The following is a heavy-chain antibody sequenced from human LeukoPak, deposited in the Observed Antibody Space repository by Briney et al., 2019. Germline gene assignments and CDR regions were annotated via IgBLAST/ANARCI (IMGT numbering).Heavy chain of an antibody. CDR2: ISGSGGST. V-gene: IGHV3-23*01. CDR1: GFTFSSYA. Sequence: GGSLRLSCAASGFTFSSYAMSWVRQAPGKGLEWVSAISGSGGSTYYADSVKGRFTISRDNSKNTLYLQMNSLRAEDTAVYYCGKGSVAYYYYYYYMDVWGKGTTVTVSS. CDR3: GKGSVAYYYYYYYMDV. J-gene: IGHJ6*03.